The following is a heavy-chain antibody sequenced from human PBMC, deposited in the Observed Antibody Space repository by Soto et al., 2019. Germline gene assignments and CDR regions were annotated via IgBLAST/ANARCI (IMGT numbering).Heavy chain of an antibody. CDR2: IYYSGST. Sequence: SSETLSLTCTVPGGSISSYYWSWIRQPPGKGLEWIGYIYYSGSTNYNPSLKSRVTISVDTSKNQFSLKLSSVTAADTAVYYCARESYDFWSGYYSGAHYGMDVWGQGTTVTVSS. CDR3: ARESYDFWSGYYSGAHYGMDV. D-gene: IGHD3-3*01. V-gene: IGHV4-59*01. J-gene: IGHJ6*02. CDR1: GGSISSYY.